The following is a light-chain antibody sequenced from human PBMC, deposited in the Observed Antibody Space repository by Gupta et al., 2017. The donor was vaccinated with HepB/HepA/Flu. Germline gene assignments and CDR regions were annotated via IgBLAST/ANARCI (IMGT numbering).Light chain of an antibody. CDR3: SSYTSSISYV. CDR2: DVS. J-gene: IGLJ1*01. V-gene: IGLV2-14*03. Sequence: QSALTQPASVPGSPGPSITIPCTGTSSDIGSYNSFSWYQQHPGKAPKLMIYDVSNRPSGVSNRFSGSKSGNTASLTISGLQAEDESDYYCSSYTSSISYVFGTGTKVTVL. CDR1: SSDIGSYNS.